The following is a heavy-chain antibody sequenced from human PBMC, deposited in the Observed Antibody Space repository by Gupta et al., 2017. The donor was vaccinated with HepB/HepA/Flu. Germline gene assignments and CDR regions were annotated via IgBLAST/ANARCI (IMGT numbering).Heavy chain of an antibody. CDR1: GFTFNRHG. D-gene: IGHD7-27*01. CDR3: AREGAWGNWYFDL. CDR2: VGGDGATK. Sequence: QVQLVESGGGTVQPGRSLRLSCAASGFTFNRHGIHWVRQAPGKGLEWVSVVGGDGATKFYADHVKGQFTISRDNSMNTLYLQMNSLRVEDTAVYYCAREGAWGNWYFDLWGRGTLVTVSS. V-gene: IGHV3-33*08. J-gene: IGHJ2*01.